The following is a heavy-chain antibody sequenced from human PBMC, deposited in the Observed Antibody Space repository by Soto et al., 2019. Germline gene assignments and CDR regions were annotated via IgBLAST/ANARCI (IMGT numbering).Heavy chain of an antibody. J-gene: IGHJ4*02. CDR3: LREGCSDGSCLFDY. D-gene: IGHD2-15*01. Sequence: SETLSLTCAVSGGSISSGGYSWTWIRQPPGKGLEWIGYIYHSGTTAYNPSLGSRVTISADRSKNQFSLNLRSVTAADTAVYYCLREGCSDGSCLFDYWGQGTLVTVSS. CDR2: IYHSGTT. CDR1: GGSISSGGYS. V-gene: IGHV4-30-2*01.